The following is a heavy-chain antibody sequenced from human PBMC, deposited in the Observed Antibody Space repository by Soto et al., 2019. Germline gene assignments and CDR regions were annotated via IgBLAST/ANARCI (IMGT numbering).Heavy chain of an antibody. D-gene: IGHD6-19*01. CDR1: GFTFSNAW. J-gene: IGHJ4*02. Sequence: EVQLVESGGGLVKPGGSLRLSCAASGFTFSNAWMNWVRQAPGKGLEWVGRIKSKTDGGTTDYAAPVKGRFTISRDDSKNTLYLQMNSLKTEDTAVYYCTTDPLTFGSGWYPGRDYWGQGTLVTVSS. CDR2: IKSKTDGGTT. CDR3: TTDPLTFGSGWYPGRDY. V-gene: IGHV3-15*07.